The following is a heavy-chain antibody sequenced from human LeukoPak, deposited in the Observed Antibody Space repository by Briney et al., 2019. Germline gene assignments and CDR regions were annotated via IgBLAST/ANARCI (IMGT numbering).Heavy chain of an antibody. CDR1: GFTFSSYA. Sequence: HGGSLRLSCAASGFTFSSYAMNWVRQAPGKGLEWVSFIDSSSSSSSNIRYADSVKGRFTISRDNAKNSLYLQMNSLRAEDTAVYYCARDLGGPDYWGQGTLVTVSS. J-gene: IGHJ4*02. CDR2: IDSSSSSSSNI. CDR3: ARDLGGPDY. V-gene: IGHV3-21*01. D-gene: IGHD3-16*01.